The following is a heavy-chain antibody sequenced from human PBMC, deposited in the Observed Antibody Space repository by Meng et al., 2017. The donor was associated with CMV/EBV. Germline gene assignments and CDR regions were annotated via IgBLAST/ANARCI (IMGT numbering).Heavy chain of an antibody. V-gene: IGHV4-34*01. J-gene: IGHJ5*02. CDR1: GGSFSGYY. Sequence: QWGAGMFRPSETLSLACAVYGGSFSGYYWSWIRQPPGKGLEWIGEINHSGSTNYNPSLKSRVTISVDTSKNQFSLKLSSVTAADTAVYYCARGGNWFDPWGQGTLVTVSS. CDR2: INHSGST. CDR3: ARGGNWFDP.